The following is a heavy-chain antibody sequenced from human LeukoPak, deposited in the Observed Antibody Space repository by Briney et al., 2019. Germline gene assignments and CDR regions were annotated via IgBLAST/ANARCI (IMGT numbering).Heavy chain of an antibody. CDR2: IDPDGSTT. CDR3: TRVQAGRAGLMDV. V-gene: IGHV3-74*01. CDR1: GFTLSSYW. Sequence: GGSLRLSCAASGFTLSSYWMHWVRQAPGEGLVWVSRIDPDGSTTNYADSVKGRFTTSRDNDKNTLYLQMNSLRAEDTALYYCTRVQAGRAGLMDVWGRGTTVTVSS. D-gene: IGHD6-13*01. J-gene: IGHJ6*02.